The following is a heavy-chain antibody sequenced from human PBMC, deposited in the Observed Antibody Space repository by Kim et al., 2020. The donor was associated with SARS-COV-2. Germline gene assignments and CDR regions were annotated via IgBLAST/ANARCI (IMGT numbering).Heavy chain of an antibody. V-gene: IGHV4-59*13. CDR1: GGSISSYY. D-gene: IGHD6-13*01. CDR3: AREDGYSSSWYGNWFDP. Sequence: SETLSLTCTVSGGSISSYYWSWIRQPPGKGLEWIGYIYYSGSTNYNPSLKSRVTISVDTSKNQFSLKLSSVTAADTAVYYCAREDGYSSSWYGNWFDPWGPGTLVTVSS. J-gene: IGHJ5*02. CDR2: IYYSGST.